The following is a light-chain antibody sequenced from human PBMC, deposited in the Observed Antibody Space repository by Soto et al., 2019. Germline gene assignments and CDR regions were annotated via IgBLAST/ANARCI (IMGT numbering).Light chain of an antibody. V-gene: IGKV3-20*01. CDR2: AAS. Sequence: EIVLTQSPGTLSLSPGERATLSCRASQTVSNNYLAWYQQKPGQAPRLLIYAASTRATGIPDRFSGSGSGADFTLTITSLEPEDFAVYYCHQYGRAPRTFGQGTKVEVK. CDR1: QTVSNNY. J-gene: IGKJ1*01. CDR3: HQYGRAPRT.